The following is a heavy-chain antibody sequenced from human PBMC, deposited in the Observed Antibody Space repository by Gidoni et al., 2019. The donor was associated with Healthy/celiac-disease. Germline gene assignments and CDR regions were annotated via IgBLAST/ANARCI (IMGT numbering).Heavy chain of an antibody. CDR3: ATSSSGYYYYYYMDV. D-gene: IGHD6-6*01. CDR1: GFTFSSYA. Sequence: EVQLVESGGGLVQPGGSLRLSCAASGFTFSSYAMSWFRQAPGKGLEWVSAISGSGGSTYYADSVKGRFTISRDNSKNTLYLQMNSLRAEDTAVYYCATSSSGYYYYYYMDVWGKGTTVTVSS. CDR2: ISGSGGST. V-gene: IGHV3-23*04. J-gene: IGHJ6*03.